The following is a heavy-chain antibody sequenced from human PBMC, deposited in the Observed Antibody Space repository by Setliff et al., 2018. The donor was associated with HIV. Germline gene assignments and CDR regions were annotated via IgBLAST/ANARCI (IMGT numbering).Heavy chain of an antibody. J-gene: IGHJ4*02. V-gene: IGHV3-21*01. Sequence: PGGSLRLSCAASGFPVSYYIMNWVRQAPGKGLEWVSFISRSNSYIYYADSVKGRFTISRDNVKNSLYLQMNSLRAEDTAVYYCARGGSNSWSPFDYWGQGTLVTVS. D-gene: IGHD6-13*01. CDR1: GFPVSYYI. CDR3: ARGGSNSWSPFDY. CDR2: ISRSNSYI.